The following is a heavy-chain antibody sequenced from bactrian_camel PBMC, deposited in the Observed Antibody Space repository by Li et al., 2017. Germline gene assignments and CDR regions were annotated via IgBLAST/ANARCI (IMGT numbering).Heavy chain of an antibody. J-gene: IGHJ6*01. Sequence: VQLVESGGGSVQAGGSLRLSCKASGYSSCRYDMSWYRQTPGNEREFVSGVGSDGGTTYADSVKGRFAISQDHAKNIIYLQMSSLTPDDTAMYYCAAGTRIIVGDYCDGITTWGQGTQVTVS. CDR2: VGSDGGT. CDR1: GYSSCRYD. CDR3: AAGTRIIVGDYCDGITT. V-gene: IGHV3S55*01. D-gene: IGHD3*01.